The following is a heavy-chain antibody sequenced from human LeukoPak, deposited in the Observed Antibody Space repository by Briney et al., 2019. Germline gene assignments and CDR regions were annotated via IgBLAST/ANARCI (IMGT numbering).Heavy chain of an antibody. V-gene: IGHV3-53*01. D-gene: IGHD1-26*01. CDR1: GITVSTNY. CDR3: ARDTVGGYYPGEFDY. J-gene: IGHJ4*02. CDR2: IYSGGAT. Sequence: GGSLRLSCAASGITVSTNYMSWVRQAPGKGLEWVSIIYSGGATFYADSVKGRFTISRDNSKNTLYLQMNSLRAEDTAVYYCARDTVGGYYPGEFDYWGQGTLVTVSS.